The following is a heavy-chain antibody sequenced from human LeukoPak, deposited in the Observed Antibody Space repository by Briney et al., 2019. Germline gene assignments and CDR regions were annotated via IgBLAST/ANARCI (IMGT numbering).Heavy chain of an antibody. Sequence: ASVKVSCKASGCTFTSYDINWVRQATGQGLEWMGWMNPNSGNTGYAQKFQGRVTMTRNTSISTAYMELSSLRSEDTAVYYCARGHCSGGSCYSDYWGQGTLVTVSS. CDR2: MNPNSGNT. CDR3: ARGHCSGGSCYSDY. J-gene: IGHJ4*02. V-gene: IGHV1-8*01. D-gene: IGHD2-15*01. CDR1: GCTFTSYD.